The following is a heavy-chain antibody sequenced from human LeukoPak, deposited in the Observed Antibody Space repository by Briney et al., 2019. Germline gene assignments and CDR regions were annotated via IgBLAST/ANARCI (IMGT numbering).Heavy chain of an antibody. D-gene: IGHD2-2*01. Sequence: PSETLSLTCAVHGGSFSGYYWTWIRQPPGKGLEWIGEINHSGRTNYNPSLKSRVTISVDTSKNQFSLKLTSVTAADTAVYYCARPLGYCSTTTCPQPWFDPWGQGTLVTVSS. CDR2: INHSGRT. V-gene: IGHV4-34*01. CDR3: ARPLGYCSTTTCPQPWFDP. CDR1: GGSFSGYY. J-gene: IGHJ5*02.